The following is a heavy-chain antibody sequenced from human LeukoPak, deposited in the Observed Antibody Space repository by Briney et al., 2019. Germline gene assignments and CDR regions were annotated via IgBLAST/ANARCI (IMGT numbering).Heavy chain of an antibody. Sequence: GGSLRLSCAASGFTFSDYSMNWARQAPGKGLEWVSSISGRSSFIYYADSVKGRFTISRDNAKNSLYLQMNSLRAEDTAVYYCATINNNAFDIWGQGTMVTVSS. J-gene: IGHJ3*02. D-gene: IGHD1/OR15-1a*01. CDR2: ISGRSSFI. CDR1: GFTFSDYS. CDR3: ATINNNAFDI. V-gene: IGHV3-21*01.